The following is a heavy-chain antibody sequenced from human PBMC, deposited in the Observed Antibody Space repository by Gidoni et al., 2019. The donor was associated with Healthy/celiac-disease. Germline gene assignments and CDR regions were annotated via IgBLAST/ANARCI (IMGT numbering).Heavy chain of an antibody. Sequence: EVQLVESGGGLVQPGGSLRLSCAASGFTFSSYDMHWVRQATGKGLEWVSAIGTAGDTYYPGSVKGRFTISRENAKNSLYLQMNSLRAGDTAVYYCARGPLRRGFDYWGQGTLVTVSS. J-gene: IGHJ4*02. CDR2: IGTAGDT. V-gene: IGHV3-13*01. CDR3: ARGPLRRGFDY. CDR1: GFTFSSYD. D-gene: IGHD3-10*01.